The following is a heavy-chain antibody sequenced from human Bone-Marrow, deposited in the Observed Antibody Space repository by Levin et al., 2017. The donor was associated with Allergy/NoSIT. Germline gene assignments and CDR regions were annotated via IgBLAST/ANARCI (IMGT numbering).Heavy chain of an antibody. CDR1: GFTFRGYW. V-gene: IGHV3-7*01. Sequence: GGSLRLSCAASGFTFRGYWMSWVRQAPGKGLEWVANIKQDGSEKNYVDSVRGRFTIFRDNAKNSLYLQMSSLRAEDTAVYYCARARGCSSGSCSNFDYWGQGTLVPVSS. CDR2: IKQDGSEK. J-gene: IGHJ4*02. D-gene: IGHD2-15*01. CDR3: ARARGCSSGSCSNFDY.